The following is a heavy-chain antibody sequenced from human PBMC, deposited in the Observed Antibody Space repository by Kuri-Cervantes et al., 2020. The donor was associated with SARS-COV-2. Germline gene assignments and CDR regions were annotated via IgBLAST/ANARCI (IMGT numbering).Heavy chain of an antibody. CDR2: ISSSGHRA. CDR1: GFTSSNYG. J-gene: IGHJ4*02. Sequence: GESLKISCAASGFTSSNYGMNWVRQAPGKGLGWLSFISSSGHRADYADSVGGRFTISRDNSKNTLYLQMNSLRAEDTATYFCARDTGWYVFDYWGQGTLVTVSS. D-gene: IGHD6-19*01. CDR3: ARDTGWYVFDY. V-gene: IGHV3-23*01.